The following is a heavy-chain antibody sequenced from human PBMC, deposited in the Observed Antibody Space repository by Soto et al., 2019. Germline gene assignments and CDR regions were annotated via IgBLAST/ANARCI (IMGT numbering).Heavy chain of an antibody. CDR1: GGSFSGYY. Sequence: SETLSLTCAVYGGSFSGYYWSWIRQPPGKGLEWIGEINYSGSTYYNPSLKSRVTISVDTSKNQFSLKLTSVTAADTAVYYCAKTGFWSGYRVADSWGQGTQVTVSS. CDR2: INYSGST. CDR3: AKTGFWSGYRVADS. D-gene: IGHD3-3*01. V-gene: IGHV4-34*01. J-gene: IGHJ4*02.